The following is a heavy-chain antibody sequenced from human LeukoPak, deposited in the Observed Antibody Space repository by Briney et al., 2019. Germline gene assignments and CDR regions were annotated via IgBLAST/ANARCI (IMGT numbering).Heavy chain of an antibody. D-gene: IGHD2-2*01. Sequence: PGGSLRLSCAASGFTFSSYWMSWVRQAPGKGREWVAKIKQDGSEKYYVDSVKGRFTISRDNAKDSLYLQMNSLRAEDTAVYYCAREGELGYCSSTSCYPADYWGQGTLVTVSS. CDR1: GFTFSSYW. V-gene: IGHV3-7*01. CDR2: IKQDGSEK. CDR3: AREGELGYCSSTSCYPADY. J-gene: IGHJ4*02.